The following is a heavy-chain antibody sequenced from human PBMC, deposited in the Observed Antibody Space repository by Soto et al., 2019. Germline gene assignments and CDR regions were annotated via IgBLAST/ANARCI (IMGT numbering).Heavy chain of an antibody. CDR3: AKGSIEYRASVDN. Sequence: DVQLLESGGGLVQPGGSLRLSCAASGFSFSSYAMVWVRQAPGKGLEWVAVISARGGSSYFADSVKGRFTRSRDNSKNVLSLEMNSRRAEDTAIYFCAKGSIEYRASVDNWGQGTLVVVSS. D-gene: IGHD5-12*01. J-gene: IGHJ4*02. CDR1: GFSFSSYA. V-gene: IGHV3-23*01. CDR2: ISARGGSS.